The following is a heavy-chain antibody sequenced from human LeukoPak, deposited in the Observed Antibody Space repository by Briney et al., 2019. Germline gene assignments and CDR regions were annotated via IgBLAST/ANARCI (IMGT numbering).Heavy chain of an antibody. V-gene: IGHV4-59*01. CDR3: ARRISDYDFWSGYYLDV. J-gene: IGHJ6*04. Sequence: SETLSLTCTVSGGSISSYCWSWIRQPPGKGLGWIGYIYYSGSTNYNPSLKSRVTISVDTSKNQFSLKLSSVTAADTAVYYCARRISDYDFWSGYYLDVWGKGTTVTVSS. D-gene: IGHD3-3*01. CDR1: GGSISSYC. CDR2: IYYSGST.